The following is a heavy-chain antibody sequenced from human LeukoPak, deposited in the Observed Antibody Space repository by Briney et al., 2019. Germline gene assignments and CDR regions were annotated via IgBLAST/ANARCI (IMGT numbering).Heavy chain of an antibody. V-gene: IGHV3-48*03. D-gene: IGHD6-19*01. Sequence: PGGSLRLSCAASGFTFSSYEMNWVRQAPGKGLEWVSYISSSGSTIYYADSVKGRFTISRDNAKNSLYLQMNSLRAEDTALYYCAKDLAVAGESWGQGTLVTVSS. CDR3: AKDLAVAGES. CDR2: ISSSGSTI. CDR1: GFTFSSYE. J-gene: IGHJ4*02.